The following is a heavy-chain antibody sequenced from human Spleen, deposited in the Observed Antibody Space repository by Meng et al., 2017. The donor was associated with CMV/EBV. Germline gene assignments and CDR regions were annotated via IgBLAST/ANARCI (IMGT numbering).Heavy chain of an antibody. D-gene: IGHD3-22*01. V-gene: IGHV3-23*03. J-gene: IGHJ5*02. CDR2: LYSDGAGT. CDR1: GFTFSSYG. Sequence: GESLKISCAASGFTFSSYGMTWVRQTPGKGLEWVSLLYSDGAGTYYLDSVKGRFTISRDNSKNMLYLQMDSLRADDTGVYYCARVFGGYRRNWFDPWGQGALVTVSS. CDR3: ARVFGGYRRNWFDP.